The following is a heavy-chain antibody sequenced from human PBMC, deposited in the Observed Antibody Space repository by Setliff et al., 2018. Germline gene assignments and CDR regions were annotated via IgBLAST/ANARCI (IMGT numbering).Heavy chain of an antibody. CDR3: ARDPHFDS. V-gene: IGHV4-59*12. CDR2: IYNGGST. CDR1: GGSISSFS. J-gene: IGHJ4*02. Sequence: PSETLSLTCTVSGGSISSFSWSWIRQPPGKGLEWIGYIYNGGSTNYNPSLESRVTISVDTSKNQFSLKLSSVTAADTAVYYCARDPHFDSWGQGTLVTVSS.